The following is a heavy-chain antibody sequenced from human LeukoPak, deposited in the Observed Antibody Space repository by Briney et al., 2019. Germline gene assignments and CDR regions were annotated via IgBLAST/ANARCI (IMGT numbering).Heavy chain of an antibody. J-gene: IGHJ4*02. CDR2: ISWDSGNI. Sequence: PGRSLRLSCAASGFTFDDYAMHWVRQGPGEGLEWVSGISWDSGNIDYVDSVKGRFTISRDNAKNSLYLQMNSLRAEDTALYYCGTVKDSYGHYYFDHWGQGTLVTVSS. CDR1: GFTFDDYA. CDR3: GTVKDSYGHYYFDH. D-gene: IGHD5-18*01. V-gene: IGHV3-9*01.